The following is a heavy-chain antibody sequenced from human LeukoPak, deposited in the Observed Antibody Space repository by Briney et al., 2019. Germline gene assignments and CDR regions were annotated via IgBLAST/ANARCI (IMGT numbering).Heavy chain of an antibody. CDR3: ARVEYSSSTPDNWFDP. Sequence: EAPVRVSCKASGFTFTGYYIHWVRQAPGQGLEWMGWISPHSGGTHYAQNFQGRVTMTRDTSISTAYMELSRLRSDDTAVYYCARVEYSSSTPDNWFDPWGQGTLVTVSS. CDR1: GFTFTGYY. V-gene: IGHV1-2*02. D-gene: IGHD6-6*01. CDR2: ISPHSGGT. J-gene: IGHJ5*02.